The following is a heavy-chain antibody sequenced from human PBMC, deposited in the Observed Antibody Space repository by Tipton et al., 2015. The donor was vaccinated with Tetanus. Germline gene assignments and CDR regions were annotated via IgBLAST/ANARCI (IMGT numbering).Heavy chain of an antibody. CDR2: INPDGTTI. D-gene: IGHD4-17*01. CDR3: ARAGDFRFDY. V-gene: IGHV3-74*01. J-gene: IGHJ4*02. CDR1: GFTISSHW. Sequence: SLRLSCTASGFTISSHWIHWVRQAPGKGLVWVSRINPDGTTIDYADSVKGRFTISRDDAKNTLYLHMNSLRAEDTAVYCCARAGDFRFDYWGQGTLVTVSS.